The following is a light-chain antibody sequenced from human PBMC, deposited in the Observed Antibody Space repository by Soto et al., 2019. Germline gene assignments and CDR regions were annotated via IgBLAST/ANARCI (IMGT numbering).Light chain of an antibody. V-gene: IGKV1-5*01. CDR2: DAS. J-gene: IGKJ3*01. CDR1: QSSSSW. Sequence: DIQMTRSPSTLSASVGDRVSITCRASQSSSSWLAWYQQKPVKAPKLLIYDASSLESGVPSRFSGSGSETELHLTISSPQADDFATYYCQQYNSYPFSFGPGTKVDIE. CDR3: QQYNSYPFS.